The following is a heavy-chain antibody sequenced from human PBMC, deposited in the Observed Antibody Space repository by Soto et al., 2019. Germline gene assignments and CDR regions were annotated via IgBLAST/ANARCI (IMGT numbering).Heavy chain of an antibody. V-gene: IGHV4-34*01. CDR2: IDESGKT. CDR3: EGGDF. Sequence: QLHLQQWGPGSLKPSETLCLTCGVSGGSFSGYFWSWFRHSPGKGLEWIGEIDESGKTYYNPTFKRRLTISVDTSKHQFSLTLTCVTAADTAVYYCEGGDFWGQGTQVTVSS. J-gene: IGHJ4*02. CDR1: GGSFSGYF.